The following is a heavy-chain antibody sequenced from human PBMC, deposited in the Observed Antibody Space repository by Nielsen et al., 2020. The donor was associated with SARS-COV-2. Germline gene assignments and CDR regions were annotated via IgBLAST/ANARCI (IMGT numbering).Heavy chain of an antibody. Sequence: ASVKVSCKVSGYTLTELSMHWVRQAPGKGLEWMGGFDPEDGETIYAQKFQGRVTMTEDTSTDTAYMELSSLRSEDTAVYYCATATVLRGLEKTVPHGSSYYYYYGIDVWGQGTTVTVSS. V-gene: IGHV1-24*01. J-gene: IGHJ6*02. D-gene: IGHD1-14*01. CDR3: ATATVLRGLEKTVPHGSSYYYYYGIDV. CDR1: GYTLTELS. CDR2: FDPEDGET.